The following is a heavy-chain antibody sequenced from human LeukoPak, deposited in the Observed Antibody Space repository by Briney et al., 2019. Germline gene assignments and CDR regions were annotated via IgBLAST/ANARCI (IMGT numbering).Heavy chain of an antibody. CDR3: ARDYYDILTGYHKFDH. Sequence: ASVKVSCKASGGTFSSYAISWVRQAPGQGLEWMGGIIPIFGTANYAQKFQGRVTITADESTSTAYMELSSLRSEDTAVYYCARDYYDILTGYHKFDHWGQGTLVTVSS. CDR1: GGTFSSYA. J-gene: IGHJ4*02. CDR2: IIPIFGTA. V-gene: IGHV1-69*13. D-gene: IGHD3-9*01.